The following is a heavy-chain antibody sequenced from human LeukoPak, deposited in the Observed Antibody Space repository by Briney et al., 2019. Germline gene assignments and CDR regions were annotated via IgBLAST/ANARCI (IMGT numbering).Heavy chain of an antibody. CDR3: ARGVTYYDFWSGLFVTTHPFDY. CDR2: MNPNSGNT. Sequence: ASVKVSCKASGYTFTSYDINWVRQATGQGLEWMGWMNPNSGNTGYAQKFQGRVTMTRNTSISTAYMELSSLRSEDTAVYYCARGVTYYDFWSGLFVTTHPFDYWGQGTLVTVSS. V-gene: IGHV1-8*01. D-gene: IGHD3-3*01. J-gene: IGHJ4*02. CDR1: GYTFTSYD.